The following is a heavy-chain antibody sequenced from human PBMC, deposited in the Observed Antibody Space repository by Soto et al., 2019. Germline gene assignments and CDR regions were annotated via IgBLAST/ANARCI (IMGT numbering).Heavy chain of an antibody. Sequence: EVQLVESGGGLVQPGGSLRLSCAASGFTFSSYWMSWVRQAPGKGLEWVANIKRDGSEKYYVDSVKGRITISRDNAKNSLYLQMNSLRAEDTAVYYCARFMSRGYCYYGMDVWGQGTTVTVSS. CDR1: GFTFSSYW. CDR3: ARFMSRGYCYYGMDV. CDR2: IKRDGSEK. J-gene: IGHJ6*02. D-gene: IGHD2-15*01. V-gene: IGHV3-7*01.